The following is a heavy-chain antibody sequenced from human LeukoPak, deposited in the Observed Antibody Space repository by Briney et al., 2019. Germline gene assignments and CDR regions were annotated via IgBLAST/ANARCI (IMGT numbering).Heavy chain of an antibody. CDR2: IYYSGST. CDR3: ARLVPGGAFDI. D-gene: IGHD3-16*01. CDR1: GGSINNYY. Sequence: SETLSLTCTVSGGSINNYYWSWIRQPPGKGLEWIGYIYYSGSTNYNPSLKSRVTISVDTSTSQFSLKLSSVTAADTAVYYCARLVPGGAFDIWGQGTMVTVSS. V-gene: IGHV4-59*08. J-gene: IGHJ3*02.